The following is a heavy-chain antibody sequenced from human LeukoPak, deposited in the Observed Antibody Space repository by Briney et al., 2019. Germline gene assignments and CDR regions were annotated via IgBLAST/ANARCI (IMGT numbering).Heavy chain of an antibody. CDR3: ARRQVYYDSSGHFN. J-gene: IGHJ4*02. D-gene: IGHD3-22*01. Sequence: SETLSLTCTVSGYSISSGYYWGWIRQPPGKGLEWIGSIHHSGSTYYNPSLKSRVTISVDTSKNQFSPKLSSVTAADTAVYYCARRQVYYDSSGHFNWGQGTLVTVSS. CDR2: IHHSGST. CDR1: GYSISSGYY. V-gene: IGHV4-38-2*02.